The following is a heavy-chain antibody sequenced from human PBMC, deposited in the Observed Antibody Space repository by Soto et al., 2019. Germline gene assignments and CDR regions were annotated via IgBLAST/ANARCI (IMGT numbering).Heavy chain of an antibody. CDR3: GKDLSPGGLES. CDR1: GSTVDDYA. D-gene: IGHD3-16*01. V-gene: IGHV3-9*01. J-gene: IGHJ4*02. CDR2: IFWKSGNT. Sequence: EVQVVESGGGLVQPGMSLRLSCVVSGSTVDDYAMHWIGQVPGKGLEWVSGIFWKSGNTGYADSVKGRFTISRDSAENSLSLHMNSLRLEDTAVYYCGKDLSPGGLESWGQVTLVTVSS.